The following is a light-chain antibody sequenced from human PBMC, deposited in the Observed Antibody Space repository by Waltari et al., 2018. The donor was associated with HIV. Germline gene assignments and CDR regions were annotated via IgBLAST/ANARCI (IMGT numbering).Light chain of an antibody. J-gene: IGLJ2*01. V-gene: IGLV1-47*01. Sequence: QSVLTQAPSASATPGQRVTISCSGTNPQIGINFVYLYQKFPGGAPKLLIYRNNQRPSGVPDRFSGSKSVTSASLAISGLRSEDEADYYCAAWDDSLSGLVFGGRTKLTVL. CDR2: RNN. CDR1: NPQIGINF. CDR3: AAWDDSLSGLV.